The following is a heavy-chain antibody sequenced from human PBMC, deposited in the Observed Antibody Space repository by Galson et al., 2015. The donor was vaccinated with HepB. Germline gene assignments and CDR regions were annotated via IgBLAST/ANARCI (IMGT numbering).Heavy chain of an antibody. Sequence: SVKVSCKASGGTFSSYAISWVRQAPGQGLEWMGGIIPIFDTADYAQRFQGRVTITADESTSTAYMELSSLRSDDTAVYYCARGGVYTSSSYDCWGQGTLVTVSS. J-gene: IGHJ4*02. V-gene: IGHV1-69*13. CDR3: ARGGVYTSSSYDC. D-gene: IGHD6-13*01. CDR1: GGTFSSYA. CDR2: IIPIFDTA.